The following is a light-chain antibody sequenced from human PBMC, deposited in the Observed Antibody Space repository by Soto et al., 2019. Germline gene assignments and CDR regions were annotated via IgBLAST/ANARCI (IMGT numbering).Light chain of an antibody. V-gene: IGKV3-11*01. J-gene: IGKJ5*01. Sequence: EIVLTQSPGTLSLSPGERATLSCRASQSVSNNYLAWYQQKPGQAPRLLIYDASNRAAGIPARFSGSGSGTDFTLTISSLEPEDFAIYYCQQRQYWPPITFGQGTRLEN. CDR1: QSVSNNY. CDR2: DAS. CDR3: QQRQYWPPIT.